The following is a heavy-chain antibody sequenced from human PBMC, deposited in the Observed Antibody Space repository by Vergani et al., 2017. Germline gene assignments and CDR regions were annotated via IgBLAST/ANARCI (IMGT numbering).Heavy chain of an antibody. V-gene: IGHV3-11*01. D-gene: IGHD3-22*01. CDR3: ARDFPAGGLVVITTDAFDI. J-gene: IGHJ3*02. CDR1: GFTFSDYY. CDR2: ISSSGSTI. Sequence: QVQLVESGGGLAKPGGSLRLSCAASGFTFSDYYMSWIRQAPGKGLEWVSYISSSGSTIYYADSVKGRFTISRDNAKNSLYLQMNSLRAEDTAVYYCARDFPAGGLVVITTDAFDIWGQGTMVTVSS.